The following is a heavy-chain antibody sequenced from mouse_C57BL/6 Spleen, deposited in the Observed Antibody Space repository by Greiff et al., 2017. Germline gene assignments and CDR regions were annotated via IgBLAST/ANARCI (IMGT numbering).Heavy chain of an antibody. CDR1: GFTFSDYY. CDR3: ARDRDYGSRGYAMDY. D-gene: IGHD1-1*01. V-gene: IGHV5-16*01. J-gene: IGHJ4*01. CDR2: INYDGSST. Sequence: EVQLVESEGGLVQPGSSMKLSCTASGFTFSDYYMAWVRQVPEKGLEWVANINYDGSSTSYLDSLKCRFIISRDDAKTTLYLQMSSLKSEDTATYYCARDRDYGSRGYAMDYWGQGTSVTVSS.